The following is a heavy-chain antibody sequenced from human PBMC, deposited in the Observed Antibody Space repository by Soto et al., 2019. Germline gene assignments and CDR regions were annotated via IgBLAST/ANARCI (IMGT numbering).Heavy chain of an antibody. CDR3: ARDQNRPPSSRSYYFDY. CDR2: IWYDGSNK. V-gene: IGHV3-33*01. J-gene: IGHJ4*02. Sequence: GGSLRLSCAASGFTFSSYGMHWVRQAPGKGLEWVAVIWYDGSNKYYADSVKGRFTISRDNSKNTLYLQMNSLRAEDTAVYYCARDQNRPPSSRSYYFDYWGQGTLVTVSS. CDR1: GFTFSSYG. D-gene: IGHD6-13*01.